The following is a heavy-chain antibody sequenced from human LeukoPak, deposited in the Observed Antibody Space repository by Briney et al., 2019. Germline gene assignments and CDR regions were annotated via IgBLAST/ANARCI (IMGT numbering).Heavy chain of an antibody. Sequence: GGSLRLSCAASGFTFSSYAMSWVRQAPGKGLEWVSAISGSGGSTYYADSVKGRFTISRDNSKNTLYLQMNSLRAEDTAVYYCARRGGESVLRYFDWLLKDAFDIWGHGTMVTVSS. CDR3: ARRGGESVLRYFDWLLKDAFDI. CDR2: ISGSGGST. V-gene: IGHV3-23*01. CDR1: GFTFSSYA. D-gene: IGHD3-9*01. J-gene: IGHJ3*02.